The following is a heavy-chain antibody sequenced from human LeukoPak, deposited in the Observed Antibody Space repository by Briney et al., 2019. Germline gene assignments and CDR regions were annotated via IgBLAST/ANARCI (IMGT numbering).Heavy chain of an antibody. CDR1: GDSLSSNSFY. J-gene: IGHJ3*02. CDR2: VYSSGSS. V-gene: IGHV4-39*07. Sequence: SETLSLTCNVSGDSLSSNSFYWAWIRQSPGKGLEWIGTVYSSGSSYYNPSLKSRVTISVDTSKNQFSLKLSSVTAADTAVYYCASMVDYDFWSGDDAFDIWGQGTMVTVSS. D-gene: IGHD3-3*01. CDR3: ASMVDYDFWSGDDAFDI.